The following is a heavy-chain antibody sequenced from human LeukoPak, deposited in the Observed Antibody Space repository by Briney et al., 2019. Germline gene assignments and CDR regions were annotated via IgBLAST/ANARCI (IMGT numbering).Heavy chain of an antibody. CDR2: IYPGDSDT. Sequence: GESLKISCKGSGYSFTSYWIGWVRQMPGKGLEWMGIIYPGDSDTRYSPSFQGQVTISADKSISTAYLQWSSLKPSDTAMYYCARRFTTTWSRAAFDIWGQGTMVTVSS. CDR1: GYSFTSYW. CDR3: ARRFTTTWSRAAFDI. J-gene: IGHJ3*02. D-gene: IGHD4-17*01. V-gene: IGHV5-51*01.